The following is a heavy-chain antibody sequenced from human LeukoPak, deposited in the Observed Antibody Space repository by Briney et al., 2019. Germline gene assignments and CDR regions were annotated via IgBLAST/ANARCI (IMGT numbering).Heavy chain of an antibody. Sequence: SETLSLTCTVSGGSVSSGSYYWSWIRQPPGKGLEWIGYIYYSGSTNYNPSLKSRVTISVDTSKNQFSLKLSSVTAAATAVYYCARHRRGDPFDYWGQGTMVTVSS. D-gene: IGHD3-10*01. V-gene: IGHV4-61*01. CDR2: IYYSGST. J-gene: IGHJ4*02. CDR3: ARHRRGDPFDY. CDR1: GGSVSSGSYY.